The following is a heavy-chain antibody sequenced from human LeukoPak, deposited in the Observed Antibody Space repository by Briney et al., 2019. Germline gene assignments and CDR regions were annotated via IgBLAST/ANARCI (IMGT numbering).Heavy chain of an antibody. V-gene: IGHV4-31*03. CDR2: IYYSGST. D-gene: IGHD6-6*01. J-gene: IGHJ4*02. Sequence: SETLSLTCTVSGGSISSGGYYWSWIRQYPGKGLEWIGYIYYSGSTYYNPSLKSRVTISVDTSKNQFSLKLSSVTAADTAVYYCARASLDSSSSGYYFDYWGQGTLVTVSS. CDR3: ARASLDSSSSGYYFDY. CDR1: GGSISSGGYY.